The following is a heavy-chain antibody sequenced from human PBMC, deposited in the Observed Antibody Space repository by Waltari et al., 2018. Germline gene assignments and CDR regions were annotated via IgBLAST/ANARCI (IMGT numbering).Heavy chain of an antibody. D-gene: IGHD2-8*01. CDR1: GDSISSSSYY. CDR2: IYDGGST. CDR3: ARLRSNMTPFDP. V-gene: IGHV4-39*01. Sequence: QLPLQGSGPGPVNPSETLSLTCTVSGDSISSSSYYWGWVRQPPGKGLEWIGSIYDGGSTYYHPSLKRRLSISVDTPKNQFALKLSSVTAADAAIYYCARLRSNMTPFDPWGQGTLVTVSS. J-gene: IGHJ5*02.